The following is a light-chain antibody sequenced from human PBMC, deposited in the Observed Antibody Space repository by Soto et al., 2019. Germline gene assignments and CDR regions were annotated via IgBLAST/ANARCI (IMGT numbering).Light chain of an antibody. V-gene: IGKV3-15*01. CDR1: QSVNSN. CDR2: GAS. CDR3: QQYNRWPRT. J-gene: IGKJ1*01. Sequence: EIVMTQSPATLSLSPGERATLSCRASQSVNSNLAWYQQKPGQAPRLLIYGASSRATGIPARFSGSGSGTEFPLTITRLQSEDFAVYYWQQYNRWPRTFGQGTKVEIK.